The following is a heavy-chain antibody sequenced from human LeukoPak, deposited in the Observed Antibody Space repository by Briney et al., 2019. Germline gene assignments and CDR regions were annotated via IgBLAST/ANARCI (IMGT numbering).Heavy chain of an antibody. CDR3: ARGGWWGEGYYFDY. CDR2: IYYSGST. Sequence: SETLTLTCTVSGGSISSYYWSWIRQPPGKGLEWIGYIYYSGSTNYNPSLKSRVTISVDTSKDQFSLKLSSVTAADTAVYYCARGGWWGEGYYFDYCGQGTLVTVSS. V-gene: IGHV4-59*01. J-gene: IGHJ4*02. D-gene: IGHD2-15*01. CDR1: GGSISSYY.